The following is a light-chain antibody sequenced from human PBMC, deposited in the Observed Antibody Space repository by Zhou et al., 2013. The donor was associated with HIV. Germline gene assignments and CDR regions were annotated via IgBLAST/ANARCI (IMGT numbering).Light chain of an antibody. Sequence: DIHMTQSPSTLSTSVGDSVTITCRANQSINNRLAWYQQKPGKAPNLLIYKASSLESGVPSRFSGSGSGTEFTLTISSLQPDDFATYYCQQCDSYPWTFGQGTKVEIK. J-gene: IGKJ1*01. V-gene: IGKV1-5*03. CDR2: KAS. CDR1: QSINNR. CDR3: QQCDSYPWT.